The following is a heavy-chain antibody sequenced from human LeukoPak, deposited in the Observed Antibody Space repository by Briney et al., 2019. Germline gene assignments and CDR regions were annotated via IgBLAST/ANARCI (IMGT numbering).Heavy chain of an antibody. CDR2: INPNSGGT. CDR3: ARVGRAFTARSSFFDY. Sequence: ASVTVSCKASGYTFSGYYMHWVRQAPGQGREWMGWINPNSGGTNYAPKFQGRVTMTRDTSISTAYMELIRLRSADTAVYYCARVGRAFTARSSFFDYWGQGTLVTVSS. V-gene: IGHV1-2*02. J-gene: IGHJ4*02. CDR1: GYTFSGYY. D-gene: IGHD6-6*01.